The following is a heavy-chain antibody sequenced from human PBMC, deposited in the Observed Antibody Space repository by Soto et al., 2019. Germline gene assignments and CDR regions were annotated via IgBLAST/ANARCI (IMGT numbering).Heavy chain of an antibody. Sequence: QVQLVQSGAEVKKPGSSVKVSCKASGGTFSIYAISWVRQAPGQGPEWMGGITPIFGTANYAQKFQGRVTITADESTNTAYMELSSLRTEDTAVYYCARVYNWNSIYYGMDVWGQGTTVTVSS. J-gene: IGHJ6*02. CDR1: GGTFSIYA. CDR2: ITPIFGTA. CDR3: ARVYNWNSIYYGMDV. D-gene: IGHD1-7*01. V-gene: IGHV1-69*01.